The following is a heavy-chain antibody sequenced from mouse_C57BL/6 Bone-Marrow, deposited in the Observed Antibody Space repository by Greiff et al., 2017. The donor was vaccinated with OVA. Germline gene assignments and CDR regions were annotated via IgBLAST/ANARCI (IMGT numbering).Heavy chain of an antibody. V-gene: IGHV1-20*01. CDR2: INPYNGDT. Sequence: EVMLQQSGPELVKPGDSVKISCKASGYSFTGYFMNWVMQSHGKSLEWIGRINPYNGDTFYNQKFKGKATLTVDKSSSTAHMELRSLTSEDSAVYYCARRYYSDYWGQGTTLTVSS. J-gene: IGHJ2*01. CDR3: ARRYYSDY. CDR1: GYSFTGYF.